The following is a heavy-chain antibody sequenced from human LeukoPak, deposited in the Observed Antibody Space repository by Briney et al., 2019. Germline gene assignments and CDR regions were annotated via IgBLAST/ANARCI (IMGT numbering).Heavy chain of an antibody. Sequence: PGRSLRLSCAASGFTFSSYGMPWVRQAPGKGLEWVAVIWYDGSNKYYADSVKGRFTISRDNSKNTLYLQMNSLRAEDTAVYYCARSPNYGSGRYYFDYWGQGTLVTVSS. CDR1: GFTFSSYG. J-gene: IGHJ4*02. D-gene: IGHD3-10*01. CDR3: ARSPNYGSGRYYFDY. V-gene: IGHV3-33*01. CDR2: IWYDGSNK.